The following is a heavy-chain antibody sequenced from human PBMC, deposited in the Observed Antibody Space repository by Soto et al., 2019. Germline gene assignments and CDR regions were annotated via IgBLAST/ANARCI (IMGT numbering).Heavy chain of an antibody. Sequence: EVQLLESGGGLVQPGGSLRLSCAASGFTFSSYAMSWVRQAPGKGLEWVSAISGSGGSTYYADSVKGRFTTSRDHSKKTLYLQMNSLRAEDTAVYYCAKRSITGTTRYWGQGTLVTVSS. CDR2: ISGSGGST. J-gene: IGHJ4*02. D-gene: IGHD1-20*01. V-gene: IGHV3-23*01. CDR3: AKRSITGTTRY. CDR1: GFTFSSYA.